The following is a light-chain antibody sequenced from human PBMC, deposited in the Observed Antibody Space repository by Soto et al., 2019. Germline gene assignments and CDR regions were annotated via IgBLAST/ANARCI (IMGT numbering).Light chain of an antibody. CDR1: QTVRSTF. V-gene: IGKV3-20*01. CDR3: QQFDNSLYT. J-gene: IGKJ2*01. Sequence: DIVLTQSPGTLSVSPGERAILSCRASQTVRSTFLAWYQQKPGQPPRLLIYGASIRATGIPDRFSGSGSGTDFTLTINRLEPEDFAVYYCQQFDNSLYTFGQGTKLDIK. CDR2: GAS.